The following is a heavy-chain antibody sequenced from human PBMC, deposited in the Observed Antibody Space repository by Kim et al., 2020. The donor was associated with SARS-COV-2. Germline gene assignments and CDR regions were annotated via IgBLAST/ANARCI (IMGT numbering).Heavy chain of an antibody. D-gene: IGHD3-10*01. V-gene: IGHV1-46*01. CDR1: GYTFTSYY. CDR2: INPSGGST. CDR3: ARSITMVRGVIMAFDY. Sequence: ASVKVSCKASGYTFTSYYMHWVRQAPGQGLEWMGIINPSGGSTSYAQKFQGRVTMTRDTSTSTVYMELSSLRSEDTAVYYCARSITMVRGVIMAFDYWGQGTLVTVSS. J-gene: IGHJ4*02.